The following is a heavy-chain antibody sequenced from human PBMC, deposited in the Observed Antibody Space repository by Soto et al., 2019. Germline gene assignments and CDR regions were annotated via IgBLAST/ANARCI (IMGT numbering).Heavy chain of an antibody. J-gene: IGHJ4*02. CDR1: GFTFSSYW. Sequence: GGSLRLSCAASGFTFSSYWMSWVRQAPGKGLEWVANIKQDGSGKYYVDSVKGRFTISRDNAKNSLYLQMNSLGVEDTAVYYCARGAVVAVAYYFDYWGQGTLVTVSS. CDR2: IKQDGSGK. V-gene: IGHV3-7*03. D-gene: IGHD2-15*01. CDR3: ARGAVVAVAYYFDY.